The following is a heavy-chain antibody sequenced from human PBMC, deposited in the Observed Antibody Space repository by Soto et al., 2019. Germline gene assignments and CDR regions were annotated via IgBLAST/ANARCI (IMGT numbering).Heavy chain of an antibody. J-gene: IGHJ5*02. V-gene: IGHV4-31*03. CDR1: GASISGDGYS. CDR3: ARGPYGDPAPRLDP. D-gene: IGHD4-17*01. CDR2: IYYSGST. Sequence: QVQLQESGPGLVKPSQTLSLTCTVSGASISGDGYSWSWIRQQPGKGLQWIGYIYYSGSTYYTPSLKGRLTISADMSKNQFSIELTSVTAADTAIYYFARGPYGDPAPRLDPWGQGALVTVSS.